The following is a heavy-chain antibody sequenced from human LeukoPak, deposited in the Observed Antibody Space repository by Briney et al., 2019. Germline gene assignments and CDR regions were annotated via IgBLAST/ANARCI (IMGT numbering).Heavy chain of an antibody. CDR1: GYTFTGYY. V-gene: IGHV1-2*02. Sequence: GASVKVSCKASGYTFTGYYMHWVRQVPGQGLEWMGWINPNSGGTNYAQKFQGRVTMTRDTSISTAYMELSRLRSDDTAVYYCARGVPSSSSAGWFDPWGQGTLVTVSS. CDR2: INPNSGGT. D-gene: IGHD6-6*01. CDR3: ARGVPSSSSAGWFDP. J-gene: IGHJ5*02.